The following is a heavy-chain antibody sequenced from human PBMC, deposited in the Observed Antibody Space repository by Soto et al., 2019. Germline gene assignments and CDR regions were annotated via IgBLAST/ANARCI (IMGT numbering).Heavy chain of an antibody. V-gene: IGHV4-34*01. D-gene: IGHD4-4*01. CDR1: GGSFSGHY. CDR2: INHSGGT. J-gene: IGHJ5*01. Sequence: SETLSLTCVVYGGSFSGHYWTWIRQPPGKGLEWIGEINHSGGTNSNPPLKSRLTISVDTSKNQFSLKLSSVTAADTAVYYCARGISMTTVVQTDAPGKYFFESWSQGTLATVSS. CDR3: ARGISMTTVVQTDAPGKYFFES.